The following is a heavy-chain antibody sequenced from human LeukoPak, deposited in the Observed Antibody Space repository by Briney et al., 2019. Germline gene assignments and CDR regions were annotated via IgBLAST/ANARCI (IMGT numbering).Heavy chain of an antibody. D-gene: IGHD6-6*01. CDR1: GGSFSGYY. J-gene: IGHJ4*02. Sequence: KTSETLSLTCAVYGGSFSGYYWSWICQPPGKGLEWIGEINHSGSTNYNPSLKSRVTMSVDTSKNQFSLKLSSVTAADTAVYYCARGRGAARFVTIEFDYWGQGALVTVSS. CDR3: ARGRGAARFVTIEFDY. V-gene: IGHV4-34*01. CDR2: INHSGST.